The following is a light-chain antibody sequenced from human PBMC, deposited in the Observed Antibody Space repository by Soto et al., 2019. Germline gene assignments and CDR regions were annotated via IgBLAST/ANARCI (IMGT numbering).Light chain of an antibody. Sequence: EIVLTQSPATLSLSPGERATLSCRASQSVSNYLAWYQQKPGQAPRLLIYDASNRATGIPTRFSGSGSGTDFTLTISSLEPEDFAVYYCQQRSSWPQITFGQGTRLDIK. J-gene: IGKJ5*01. V-gene: IGKV3-11*01. CDR1: QSVSNY. CDR2: DAS. CDR3: QQRSSWPQIT.